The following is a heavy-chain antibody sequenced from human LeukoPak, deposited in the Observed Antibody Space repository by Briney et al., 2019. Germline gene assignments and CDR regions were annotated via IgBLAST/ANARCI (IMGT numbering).Heavy chain of an antibody. J-gene: IGHJ4*02. CDR1: GFPFSDFC. D-gene: IGHD7-27*01. Sequence: GGSLRLSCAASGFPFSDFCMNWIRQAPGKGLEWVSYIGSSGTPIYYADSVKGRFTISRDNAKNSLYLQMNTLRAEDTAVYYCTRDRWGKYYFDCWGLGTLVTVSS. CDR2: IGSSGTPI. V-gene: IGHV3-11*01. CDR3: TRDRWGKYYFDC.